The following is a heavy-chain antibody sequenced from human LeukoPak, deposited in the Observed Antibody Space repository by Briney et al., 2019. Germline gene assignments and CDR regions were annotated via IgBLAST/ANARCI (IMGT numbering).Heavy chain of an antibody. D-gene: IGHD3-10*01. J-gene: IGHJ4*02. CDR1: GGSISSGDYY. CDR2: IYYSGST. V-gene: IGHV4-61*08. Sequence: KPSETLSLTCTVSGGSISSGDYYWSWIRQPPGKGLEWIGYIYYSGSTNYNPSLKSRVTISVDTSKNQFSLKLSSVTAADTAVYYCARVSYGSGSYSFDYWGQGTLVTVSS. CDR3: ARVSYGSGSYSFDY.